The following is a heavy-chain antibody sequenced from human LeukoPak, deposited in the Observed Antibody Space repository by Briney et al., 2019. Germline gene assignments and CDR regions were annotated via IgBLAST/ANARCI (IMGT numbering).Heavy chain of an antibody. V-gene: IGHV3-30*18. Sequence: PGGSLRLSCAASGFTFSSYGMHWVRQAPGKGLEWVAAISYDGSNKYYADSVKGRFTISRDNSKNTLYLQMNSLRAEDTAVHYCAKADYNGKTATYYYYGLDVWGRGTTVTLSS. D-gene: IGHD4-23*01. CDR1: GFTFSSYG. CDR2: ISYDGSNK. J-gene: IGHJ6*02. CDR3: AKADYNGKTATYYYYGLDV.